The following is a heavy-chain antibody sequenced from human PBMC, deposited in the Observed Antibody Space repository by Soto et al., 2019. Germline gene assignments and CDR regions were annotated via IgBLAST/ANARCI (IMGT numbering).Heavy chain of an antibody. D-gene: IGHD5-18*01. Sequence: QVQLVQSGAEVKKPGASVKVSCKASGYTFTSYDINWVRQATGQGLEWMGWMNPNSGNTVYAQKCQGRVTMTRNTSISTADMALSSLRSEDTAVYYCARGGGYSYGYAYWGQGTLVTVSS. CDR3: ARGGGYSYGYAY. CDR2: MNPNSGNT. V-gene: IGHV1-8*01. CDR1: GYTFTSYD. J-gene: IGHJ4*02.